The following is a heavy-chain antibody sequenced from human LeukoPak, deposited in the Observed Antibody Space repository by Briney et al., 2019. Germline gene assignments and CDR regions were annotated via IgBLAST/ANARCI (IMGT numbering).Heavy chain of an antibody. CDR1: GFTFSSYG. Sequence: GRSLRLSCAASGFTFSSYGIHWVRQAPGKGLEWVALISFDAKNIYYAESMKGRFTASRDNSQNMVYLQLNSLRTEDSAVYYCASYDILTGYHAPFDYWGQGTLVTVSS. V-gene: IGHV3-30*03. J-gene: IGHJ4*02. CDR3: ASYDILTGYHAPFDY. D-gene: IGHD3-9*01. CDR2: ISFDAKNI.